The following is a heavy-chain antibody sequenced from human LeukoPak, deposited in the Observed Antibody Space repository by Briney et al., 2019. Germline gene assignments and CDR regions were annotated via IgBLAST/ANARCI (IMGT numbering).Heavy chain of an antibody. Sequence: APVKVSCKGFGLTFSRYGISWVGKAPGQGLGWGGGISAYNGNTNYAQKLQGRVTMTTDTSTSTVYMELSSLRSEDTAVYYCARERAIVVVPAAIGRFDPWGQGTLVTVSS. D-gene: IGHD2-2*01. CDR3: ARERAIVVVPAAIGRFDP. CDR1: GLTFSRYG. J-gene: IGHJ5*02. V-gene: IGHV1-18*01. CDR2: ISAYNGNT.